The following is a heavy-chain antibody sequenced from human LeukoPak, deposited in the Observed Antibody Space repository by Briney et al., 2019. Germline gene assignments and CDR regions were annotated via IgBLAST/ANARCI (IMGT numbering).Heavy chain of an antibody. D-gene: IGHD6-13*01. Sequence: GGSLRLSCAASGFAFSTYSMNWVRQPPGQGLKWVASISLNSAAIYYADSVKGRFTISRDNAKNSLYLQMNSLRAEDTAVYYCARDSPPSVAAAGTPYWYFDLWGRGTLVTVSS. CDR2: ISLNSAAI. J-gene: IGHJ2*01. V-gene: IGHV3-21*01. CDR3: ARDSPPSVAAAGTPYWYFDL. CDR1: GFAFSTYS.